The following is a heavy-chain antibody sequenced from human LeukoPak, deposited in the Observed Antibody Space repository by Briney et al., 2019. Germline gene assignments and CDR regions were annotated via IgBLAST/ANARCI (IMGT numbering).Heavy chain of an antibody. J-gene: IGHJ4*02. D-gene: IGHD3-16*02. CDR1: GFPFSSYS. CDR3: ASGNYDYVWGSYRRIDY. Sequence: GGSLRLSCAASGFPFSSYSMNWVRQAPGKGLEWVSSISSSSSYIYYADSVKGRFTISRDNAKNSLYLQMNSLRAEDTAVYYCASGNYDYVWGSYRRIDYWGQGTLVTVSS. CDR2: ISSSSSYI. V-gene: IGHV3-21*01.